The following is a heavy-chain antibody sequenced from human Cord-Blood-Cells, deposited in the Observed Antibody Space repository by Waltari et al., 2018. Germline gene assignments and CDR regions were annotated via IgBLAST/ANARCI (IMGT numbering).Heavy chain of an antibody. CDR1: GFTFSIYA. J-gene: IGHJ6*02. D-gene: IGHD6-6*01. Sequence: QVQLVETGGGVVQPGRSLRLSCAASGFTFSIYAMHWVRQAPGKGLEWVAVISYDGSNKYYADSVKGRFTISRDNSKNTLYLQMNSLRAEDTAVYYCARDRVEYSSSDYYYYGMDVWGQGTTVTVSS. V-gene: IGHV3-30-3*01. CDR2: ISYDGSNK. CDR3: ARDRVEYSSSDYYYYGMDV.